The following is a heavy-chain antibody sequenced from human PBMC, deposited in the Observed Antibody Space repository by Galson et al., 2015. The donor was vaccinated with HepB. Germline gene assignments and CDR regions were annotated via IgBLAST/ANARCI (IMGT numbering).Heavy chain of an antibody. J-gene: IGHJ4*02. D-gene: IGHD3-10*01. CDR2: ISYDGSNK. CDR1: GFTFSSYA. CDR3: AKNYYGSGSRLDY. Sequence: SLRLSCAASGFTFSSYAMHWVRQAPGKGLEWVAVISYDGSNKYYADSVKGRFTISRDNSKNTLYLQMNSLRAEDTAVYYCAKNYYGSGSRLDYWGQGTLVTVSS. V-gene: IGHV3-30*04.